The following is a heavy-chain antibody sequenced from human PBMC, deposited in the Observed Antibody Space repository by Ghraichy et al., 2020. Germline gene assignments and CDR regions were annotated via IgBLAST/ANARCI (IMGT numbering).Heavy chain of an antibody. CDR2: MYYSGST. CDR1: GGSVSSGSYY. CDR3: AGDVSSSFKYYYGMDV. V-gene: IGHV4-61*01. D-gene: IGHD6-6*01. J-gene: IGHJ6*02. Sequence: SETLSLTCTVSGGSVSSGSYYWSWIRQPPGKGLEWIGYMYYSGSTNYNPSLKSRVTISVDTSKKQFSLKLSSVTAADTAVYYCAGDVSSSFKYYYGMDVWGQGTTVTVSS.